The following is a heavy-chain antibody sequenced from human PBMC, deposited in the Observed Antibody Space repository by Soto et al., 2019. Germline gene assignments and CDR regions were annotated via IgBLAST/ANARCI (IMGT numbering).Heavy chain of an antibody. D-gene: IGHD3-22*01. CDR2: ISSSGSTI. CDR3: ARDLPWDTMIVVVTTGDY. V-gene: IGHV3-48*03. Sequence: EVQLVESGGGLVQPGGSLRLSCAASGFTFSSYEMNWVRQAPGKGLEGVSYISSSGSTIYYADSVKGRFTISRDNAKNSLYLQMNSLRAEDTAVYYCARDLPWDTMIVVVTTGDYWGQGTLVTVSS. J-gene: IGHJ4*02. CDR1: GFTFSSYE.